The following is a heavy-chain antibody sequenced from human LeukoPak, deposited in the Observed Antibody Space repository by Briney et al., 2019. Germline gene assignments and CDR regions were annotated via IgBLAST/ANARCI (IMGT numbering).Heavy chain of an antibody. D-gene: IGHD5-12*01. CDR1: GFTFSSYA. J-gene: IGHJ4*02. V-gene: IGHV3-7*01. Sequence: GRSLRLSCAASGFTFSSYAMHWVRQAPGKGLEWVANINRDGSQKNHVDSVQGRFTISRDNAKNSLYPQMNSLTAEDTAVYYCARGGGDTGYDPSNFAYWGQGTLVTVSS. CDR2: INRDGSQK. CDR3: ARGGGDTGYDPSNFAY.